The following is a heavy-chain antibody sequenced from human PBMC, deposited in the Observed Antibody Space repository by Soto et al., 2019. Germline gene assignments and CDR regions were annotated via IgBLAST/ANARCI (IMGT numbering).Heavy chain of an antibody. J-gene: IGHJ5*02. CDR3: ARGRLRFWFDP. CDR1: GGSFSGYY. Sequence: QVQLQQWGAGLLKPSETLSLTCAVYGGSFSGYYWSWIRQPPGKGLEWIGEINHSGSTNYNPSLKSRVTISVDTSKNQFSLKLSSVTAADTAVYYCARGRLRFWFDPWGQGTLVTVSS. CDR2: INHSGST. V-gene: IGHV4-34*01.